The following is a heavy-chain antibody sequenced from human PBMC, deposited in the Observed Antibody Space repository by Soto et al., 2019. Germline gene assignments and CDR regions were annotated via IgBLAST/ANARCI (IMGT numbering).Heavy chain of an antibody. Sequence: GGSLRLSCAASGFTFSSYVMHWVRQAPGKGLEWVAVISYDGSNKYYADSVKGRFTISRDNSKNTLYLQMNSLRAEDTALYYCAKDLSSGWYEGDYWGQGTLVPVSS. J-gene: IGHJ4*02. CDR2: ISYDGSNK. CDR3: AKDLSSGWYEGDY. V-gene: IGHV3-30*18. CDR1: GFTFSSYV. D-gene: IGHD6-19*01.